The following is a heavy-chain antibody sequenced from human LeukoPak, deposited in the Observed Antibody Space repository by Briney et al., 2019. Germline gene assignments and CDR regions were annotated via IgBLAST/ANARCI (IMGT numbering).Heavy chain of an antibody. D-gene: IGHD1-26*01. Sequence: SVKVSCKASGYTFTSYDINWVRQATGQGLEWMGGIIPIFGTANYAQKFQGRVTITTDESTSTAYMELSSLRSEDTAVYYCARKAPGGSYYRWGQGTLVTVSS. V-gene: IGHV1-69*05. CDR2: IIPIFGTA. CDR1: GYTFTSYD. CDR3: ARKAPGGSYYR. J-gene: IGHJ4*02.